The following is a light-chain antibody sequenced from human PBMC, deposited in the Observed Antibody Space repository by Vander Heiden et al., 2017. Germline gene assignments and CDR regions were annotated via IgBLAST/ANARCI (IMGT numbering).Light chain of an antibody. J-gene: IGLJ3*02. CDR1: SSDVGGYND. V-gene: IGLV2-8*01. CDR2: EAS. CDR3: SSYAGSNNGV. Sequence: QSALTPPPSASGSPGQSVTISCTGTSSDVGGYNDVSWFQQHPGKAPKLMISEASKRPSGVPDRFSGSKSGNTASLTVSGLQAEDEADYYCSSYAGSNNGVFGGGTKLTVL.